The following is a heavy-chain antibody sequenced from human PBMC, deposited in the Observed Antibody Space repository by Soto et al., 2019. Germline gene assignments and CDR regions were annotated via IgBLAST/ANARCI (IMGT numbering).Heavy chain of an antibody. D-gene: IGHD6-13*01. Sequence: PSETLSLTCTVSGGSISSGGYYWSWIRQHPGKGLEWIGYIYYSGSTYYNPSLKSRVTISVDTSKNQFSLKLSSVTAADTAVYYCARVPYPRIAAAGTWFDYWGQGTLVTVSS. J-gene: IGHJ4*02. CDR3: ARVPYPRIAAAGTWFDY. V-gene: IGHV4-31*02. CDR1: GGSISSGGYY. CDR2: IYYSGST.